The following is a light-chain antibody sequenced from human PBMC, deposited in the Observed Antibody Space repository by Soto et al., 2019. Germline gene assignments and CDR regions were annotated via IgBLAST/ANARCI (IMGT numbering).Light chain of an antibody. V-gene: IGKV1-5*03. Sequence: DIQMTQSPSTLSASVGDRVTITCRASQSISSWLAWYQQKPGKAPKLLIYKASSLESGVPSRFSGSGSRTEFTLTISSLQPDDFATYYCQQYNNYSRTFGQGTKLDIK. J-gene: IGKJ1*01. CDR3: QQYNNYSRT. CDR2: KAS. CDR1: QSISSW.